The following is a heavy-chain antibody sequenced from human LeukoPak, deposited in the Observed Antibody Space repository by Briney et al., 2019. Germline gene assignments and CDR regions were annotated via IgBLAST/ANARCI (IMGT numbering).Heavy chain of an antibody. CDR2: IYYSGST. Sequence: SETLSLTCTVSGGSISSGGYYWSWIRQHPGKGLEWIGYIYYSGSTYYNPSLKSRVTISVDTSKNQFSLKLSSVTAADTAVYYCAREGGDYYDSSGYYAAEYFQHWGQGTLVTVSS. CDR3: AREGGDYYDSSGYYAAEYFQH. J-gene: IGHJ1*01. CDR1: GGSISSGGYY. D-gene: IGHD3-22*01. V-gene: IGHV4-31*03.